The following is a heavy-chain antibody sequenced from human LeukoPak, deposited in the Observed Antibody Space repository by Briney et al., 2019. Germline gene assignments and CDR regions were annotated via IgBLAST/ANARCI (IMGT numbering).Heavy chain of an antibody. CDR1: GGTFSSYA. V-gene: IGHV1-69*06. Sequence: ASVKVSCKASGGTFSSYAISWVRQAPGQGLEWMGGIIPIFGTANYAQKFQGRVTITADKSTSTAYMELSSLRSEDTAVYYCARDHGDYASFDYWGQGTLVTVSS. CDR2: IIPIFGTA. J-gene: IGHJ4*02. CDR3: ARDHGDYASFDY. D-gene: IGHD4-17*01.